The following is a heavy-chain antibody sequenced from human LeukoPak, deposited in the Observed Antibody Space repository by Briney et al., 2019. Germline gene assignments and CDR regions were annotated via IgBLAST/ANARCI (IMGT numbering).Heavy chain of an antibody. Sequence: GGPLRLSCAASGFTFSSYGMHWVRQAPGKGLEWVAVIWYDGSNKYYADSVKGRFTISGDNSKNTLYLQMNSLRAEDTAVYYCARDAVYSSSWQYYWGQGTLVTVSS. CDR1: GFTFSSYG. V-gene: IGHV3-33*01. CDR3: ARDAVYSSSWQYY. CDR2: IWYDGSNK. J-gene: IGHJ4*02. D-gene: IGHD6-13*01.